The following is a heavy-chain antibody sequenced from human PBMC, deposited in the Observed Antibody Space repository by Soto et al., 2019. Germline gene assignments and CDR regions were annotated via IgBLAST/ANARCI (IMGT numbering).Heavy chain of an antibody. CDR1: GGSFSGYY. CDR2: FNHTGST. CDR3: DRGYSGQDSLGFEY. Sequence: PSETLSLTCAVYGGSFSGYYWSCIRQTPGKGLEWIGEFNHTGSTNYNPSLKSRVTISQDTSKNHFSPKLSSVTGADTAVYYCDRGYSGQDSLGFEYWGQGTLVTVS. J-gene: IGHJ4*02. D-gene: IGHD5-12*01. V-gene: IGHV4-34*01.